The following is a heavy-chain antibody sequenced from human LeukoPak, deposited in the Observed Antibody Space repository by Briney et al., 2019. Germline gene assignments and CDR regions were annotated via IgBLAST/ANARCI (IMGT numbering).Heavy chain of an antibody. CDR1: GYTFTGYY. Sequence: ASVKVSCKASGYTFTGYYMHWVRQAPGQGLEWMGWINPNSSGTNYAQKFQGRVTMTRDTSISTAYMELSRLRSDDTAVYYCAREYDSSGYSYYGMDVWGQGTTVTVSS. CDR3: AREYDSSGYSYYGMDV. D-gene: IGHD3-22*01. V-gene: IGHV1-2*02. J-gene: IGHJ6*02. CDR2: INPNSSGT.